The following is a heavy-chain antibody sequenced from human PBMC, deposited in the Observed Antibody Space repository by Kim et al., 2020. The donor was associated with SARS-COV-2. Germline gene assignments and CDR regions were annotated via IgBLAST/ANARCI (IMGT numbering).Heavy chain of an antibody. Sequence: GGSLRLSCAASGFTFSGSAMHWVRQASGKGLEWVGLIRSKANNYATAYAAAVKGRFTISRDDSKNTAYLQMNSLRTEDTAVYYCTTSSPNYDFWSGYLNYWGQGTLVTVSS. CDR3: TTSSPNYDFWSGYLNY. V-gene: IGHV3-73*01. CDR1: GFTFSGSA. D-gene: IGHD3-3*01. CDR2: IRSKANNYAT. J-gene: IGHJ4*02.